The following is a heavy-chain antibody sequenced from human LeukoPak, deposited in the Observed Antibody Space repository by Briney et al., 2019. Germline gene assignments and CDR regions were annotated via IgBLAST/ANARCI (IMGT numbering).Heavy chain of an antibody. CDR1: GFTFSSYA. Sequence: GGALRLSCAASGFTFSSYAMSWVRQAPWKVLERVSGISGSGGSTYYADSVKGRFTISRDNSKNTLYLQMNSLRAEDTAVYYCAKARGQVVAAAGKDFDYWGQGTLVTVSS. CDR3: AKARGQVVAAAGKDFDY. CDR2: ISGSGGST. D-gene: IGHD6-13*01. J-gene: IGHJ4*02. V-gene: IGHV3-23*01.